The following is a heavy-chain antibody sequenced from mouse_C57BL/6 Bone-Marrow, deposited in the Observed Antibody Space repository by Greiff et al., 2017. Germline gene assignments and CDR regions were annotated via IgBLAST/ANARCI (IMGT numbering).Heavy chain of an antibody. CDR2: INPSTGGT. Sequence: DVQLQESGPELVKPGASVKISCKASGYSFTGYYMNWVKQSPEKSLEWIGEINPSTGGTTYNQKFKAKATLTVDKSSSTAYMQLKSLTSEDSAVYYCARVSNFHYWGQGTTLTVSS. CDR1: GYSFTGYY. J-gene: IGHJ2*01. D-gene: IGHD2-5*01. V-gene: IGHV1-42*01. CDR3: ARVSNFHY.